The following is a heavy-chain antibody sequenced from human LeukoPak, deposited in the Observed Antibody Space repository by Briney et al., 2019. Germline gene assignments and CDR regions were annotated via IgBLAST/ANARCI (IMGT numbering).Heavy chain of an antibody. Sequence: GGSLRLSCAASGFTFSDYSMNWVRQAPGKGLEWISYISYSSSTIYYADSVEGRFTISRDNAKNSLYLQMNSVRDEDTAVYYCARDRATVTTKYFQHWGQGTLVIVSS. V-gene: IGHV3-48*02. CDR2: ISYSSSTI. CDR3: ARDRATVTTKYFQH. D-gene: IGHD4-17*01. CDR1: GFTFSDYS. J-gene: IGHJ1*01.